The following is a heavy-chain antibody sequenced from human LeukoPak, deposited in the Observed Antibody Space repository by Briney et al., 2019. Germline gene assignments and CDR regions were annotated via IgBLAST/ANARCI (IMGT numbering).Heavy chain of an antibody. V-gene: IGHV4-39*07. J-gene: IGHJ5*02. CDR3: AIDKRGGYCSSPRCYPVYNWFDP. CDR1: GGSINSFKYY. Sequence: SETLSPTCTVSGGSINSFKYYWGWIRQPPGKGLEWIGSIYYSESTYYNPSLKSRVTILVDTSKNQFSLNLRSVTAADTAVYYCAIDKRGGYCSSPRCYPVYNWFDPWGQGTLVTVSS. D-gene: IGHD2-2*01. CDR2: IYYSEST.